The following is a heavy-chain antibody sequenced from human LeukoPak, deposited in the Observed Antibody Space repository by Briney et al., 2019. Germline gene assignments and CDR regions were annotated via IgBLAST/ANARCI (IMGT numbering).Heavy chain of an antibody. CDR2: IYYSGST. D-gene: IGHD6-13*01. Sequence: SETLSLTCTVSGGSISSSSYYWGWIRQPPGKGLEWIGSIYYSGSTYYNPSLKRRVTISVDTSKNQFSLKLSSVTAADTAVYYCARGLPYSSSWFALDYWGQGTLVTVSS. CDR1: GGSISSSSYY. J-gene: IGHJ4*02. CDR3: ARGLPYSSSWFALDY. V-gene: IGHV4-39*01.